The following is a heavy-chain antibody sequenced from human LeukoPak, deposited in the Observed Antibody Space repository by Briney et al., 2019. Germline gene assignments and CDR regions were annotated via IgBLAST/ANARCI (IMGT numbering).Heavy chain of an antibody. V-gene: IGHV3-21*01. J-gene: IGHJ4*02. D-gene: IGHD2-15*01. CDR1: GFTFSSYS. CDR2: ISSSSSYI. CDR3: ARVPFFGSGGYDY. Sequence: GGSLRLSCAASGFTFSSYSMNWVRQAPGKGLEWVSSISSSSSYIYYADSVKGRFTTSRDNAKNSLYLQMNSLRAEDTAVYYCARVPFFGSGGYDYWGQGTLVTVSS.